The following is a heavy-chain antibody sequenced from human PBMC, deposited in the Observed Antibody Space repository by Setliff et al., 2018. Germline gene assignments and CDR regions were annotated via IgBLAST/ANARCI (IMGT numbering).Heavy chain of an antibody. D-gene: IGHD1-1*01. J-gene: IGHJ6*03. V-gene: IGHV3-7*03. CDR1: GFTFSSYW. Sequence: GESLKISCAASGFTFSSYWMSWVRQAPGKGLEWVSNIKQDGSDKYYADSVTGRFTISRDNAKNSVYLQMNNLRAEDTAVYYCAREGTRGYFFYYLDVWGKGTTVTVSS. CDR2: IKQDGSDK. CDR3: AREGTRGYFFYYLDV.